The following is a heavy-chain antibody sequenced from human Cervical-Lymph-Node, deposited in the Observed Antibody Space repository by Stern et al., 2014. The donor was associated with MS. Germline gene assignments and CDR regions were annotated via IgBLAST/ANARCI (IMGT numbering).Heavy chain of an antibody. V-gene: IGHV3-9*01. D-gene: IGHD4-23*01. CDR2: ISWNSGSI. CDR1: GFTFDEFV. J-gene: IGHJ4*02. CDR3: AKDPDGATVVAPTFWED. Sequence: EVQLVESGGGLVLPGRSLRLSCTASGFTFDEFVMHWVRQAPGKGLEWVAGISWNSGSIEYADSVRGRLTIYRDNAKNSLYLHMTNLRPEDTAFYYCAKDPDGATVVAPTFWEDWGQGTLVTVSS.